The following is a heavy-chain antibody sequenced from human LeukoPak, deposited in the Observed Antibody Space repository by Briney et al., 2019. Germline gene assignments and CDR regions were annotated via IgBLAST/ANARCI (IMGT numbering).Heavy chain of an antibody. Sequence: GGSLRLSCAASGFTFSSYWMSWVRQAPGKGLEWVANMKQDGSEKYYVDSVKGRFTISRDNAKNSLYLQMNSLRAEDTAVYYCARDISSGWYDYWGQGTLVTVSS. D-gene: IGHD6-19*01. CDR3: ARDISSGWYDY. CDR1: GFTFSSYW. J-gene: IGHJ4*02. V-gene: IGHV3-7*03. CDR2: MKQDGSEK.